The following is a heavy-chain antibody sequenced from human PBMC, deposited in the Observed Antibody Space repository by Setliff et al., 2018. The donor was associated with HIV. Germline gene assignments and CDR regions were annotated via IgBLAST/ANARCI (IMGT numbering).Heavy chain of an antibody. V-gene: IGHV4-39*07. D-gene: IGHD6-13*01. CDR1: GDSISTGTYY. Sequence: PSETLSLTCSVSGDSISTGTYYWCWVRQPPGKGLEWIGSVSYSGSTLYNPSLKSRVTISVHTSKNHFSLNLSSLTAAHPAVYYCARGQHSSTWGALFDYWGQGTLVTVS. CDR2: VSYSGST. CDR3: ARGQHSSTWGALFDY. J-gene: IGHJ4*02.